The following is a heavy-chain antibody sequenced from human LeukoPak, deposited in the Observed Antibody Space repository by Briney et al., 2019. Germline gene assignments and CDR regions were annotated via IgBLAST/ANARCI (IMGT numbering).Heavy chain of an antibody. V-gene: IGHV1-69*13. CDR2: IIPIFGTA. J-gene: IGHJ4*02. Sequence: SVKVSCKASGGTFSSYAISWVRQAPGQGLEWMGGIIPIFGTANYAQKFQGRVTITADESTSTAYIELSSLRSEDTAVYYCAARITPFGGVREYYFDYWGQGTLVTVSS. D-gene: IGHD3-16*01. CDR1: GGTFSSYA. CDR3: AARITPFGGVREYYFDY.